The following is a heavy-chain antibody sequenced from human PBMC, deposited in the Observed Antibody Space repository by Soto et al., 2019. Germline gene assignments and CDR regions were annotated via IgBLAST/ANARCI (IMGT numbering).Heavy chain of an antibody. CDR3: ARDSGAKLSSS. CDR2: IIPLHNTS. V-gene: IGHV1-69*08. J-gene: IGHJ4*02. D-gene: IGHD6-13*01. Sequence: SVKVSCKVSGGAFTNYSLNWVRHAPGQGLEWLGGIIPLHNTSNYSLKLLGRGSVTADISSNTVYMELRSLKSQDTAVYYCARDSGAKLSSSWGQGTLVTVS. CDR1: GGAFTNYS.